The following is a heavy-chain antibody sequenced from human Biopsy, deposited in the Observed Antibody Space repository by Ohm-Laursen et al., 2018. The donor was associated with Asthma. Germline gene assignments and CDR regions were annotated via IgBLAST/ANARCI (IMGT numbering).Heavy chain of an antibody. CDR1: ASTLPRYA. CDR2: ITTNTGNP. Sequence: SVTVSRPAPASTLPRYALPCVRQAPGHGLECMGWITTNTGNPTYAQGFTGRFVFSLDTSVNTAHLQISSLKAEDTAVYYCARMISYYHEMRAPFFDYWGQGTLVTVSS. CDR3: ARMISYYHEMRAPFFDY. D-gene: IGHD3-22*01. J-gene: IGHJ4*02. V-gene: IGHV7-4-1*02.